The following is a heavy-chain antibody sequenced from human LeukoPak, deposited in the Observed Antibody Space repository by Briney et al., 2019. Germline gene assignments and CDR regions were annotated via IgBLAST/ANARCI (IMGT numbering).Heavy chain of an antibody. J-gene: IGHJ3*02. CDR1: GGSISSYY. V-gene: IGHV4-59*08. CDR3: ARLWCSGGSCYPFAFDI. Sequence: SETLSLTCTVSGGSISSYYWSWIRQPPGKGLEWIGYIYYSGSTNYNPSLKSRVTISVDTSKNQFSLKLSSVTAADTAVYYCARLWCSGGSCYPFAFDIWGQGTMVTVSS. CDR2: IYYSGST. D-gene: IGHD2-15*01.